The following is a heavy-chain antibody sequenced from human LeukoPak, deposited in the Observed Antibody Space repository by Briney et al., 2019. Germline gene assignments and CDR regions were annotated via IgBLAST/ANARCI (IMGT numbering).Heavy chain of an antibody. CDR2: TSDKANSYTT. D-gene: IGHD6-13*01. CDR1: GFTFNDYY. CDR3: AREAAGGTGRDY. Sequence: AGSPRLTCAASGFTFNDYYLEWLPQAPGKGLEWVGRTSDKANSYTTEYAASVKGRFTITRDDSKNTLYLQMNSLRTEATAVYHCAREAAGGTGRDYWGQGTLVTVSS. J-gene: IGHJ4*02. V-gene: IGHV3-72*01.